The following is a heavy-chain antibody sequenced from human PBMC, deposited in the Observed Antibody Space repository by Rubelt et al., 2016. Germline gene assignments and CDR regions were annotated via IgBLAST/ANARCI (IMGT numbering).Heavy chain of an antibody. CDR2: INHSGST. Sequence: QVQLQQWGAGLLKPSETLSLTCAVYGGSFSGYYWSWIRQPPGKGLEWIGEINHSGSTNYNPSLKSRVTISVDTSKNQFSLKLSSVTAADTAVYYCARGSRRYIAAADRGDYWGQGTLVTVSS. CDR1: GGSFSGYY. CDR3: ARGSRRYIAAADRGDY. D-gene: IGHD6-13*01. J-gene: IGHJ4*02. V-gene: IGHV4-34*01.